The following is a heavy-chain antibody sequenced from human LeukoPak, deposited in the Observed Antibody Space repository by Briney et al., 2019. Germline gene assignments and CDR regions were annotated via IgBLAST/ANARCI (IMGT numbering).Heavy chain of an antibody. D-gene: IGHD4-17*01. J-gene: IGHJ3*02. CDR2: ISSSSSYI. CDR3: ARAEDYGDYEVSPYAFDI. Sequence: KPGGSLRLSCAASGFTFSSYTMNWVRQAPGKGLEWVSSISSSSSYIYYADSVKGRFTISRDNAKNSLYLQMNSLRAEDTAVYNCARAEDYGDYEVSPYAFDIWGQGTMVTVSS. CDR1: GFTFSSYT. V-gene: IGHV3-21*01.